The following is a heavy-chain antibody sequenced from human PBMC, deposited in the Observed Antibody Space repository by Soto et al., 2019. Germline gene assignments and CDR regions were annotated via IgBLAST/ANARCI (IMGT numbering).Heavy chain of an antibody. Sequence: QVQLVQSGAEVKKPGASVKVSCKASGYTFSRSGISWVRQAPGQGLEWMGWINGYNGNTNYTQKMQGRITMTTDTHTSTADMELRSLRSDDTAVYYCARMGDGPYYYSGMDVWGQGNTVIVSS. CDR1: GYTFSRSG. J-gene: IGHJ6*02. CDR2: INGYNGNT. CDR3: ARMGDGPYYYSGMDV. D-gene: IGHD3-16*01. V-gene: IGHV1-18*01.